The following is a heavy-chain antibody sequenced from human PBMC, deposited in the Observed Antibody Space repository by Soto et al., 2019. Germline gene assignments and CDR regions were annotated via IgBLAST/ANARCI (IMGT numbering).Heavy chain of an antibody. CDR3: ARHGEWSSLVPAAVDY. CDR2: IYPGDSDT. CDR1: GYSFTSYW. D-gene: IGHD2-2*01. Sequence: GESLKISCKGSGYSFTSYWIGWVRQMPGKGLEWMGIIYPGDSDTRYSPSFQGQVTISADKSISTAYLQWSSLKASDTAMYYCARHGEWSSLVPAAVDYRGQGTLVTVSS. V-gene: IGHV5-51*01. J-gene: IGHJ4*02.